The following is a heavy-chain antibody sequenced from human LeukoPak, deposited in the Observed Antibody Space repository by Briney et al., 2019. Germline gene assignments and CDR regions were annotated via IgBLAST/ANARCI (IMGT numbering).Heavy chain of an antibody. J-gene: IGHJ4*02. D-gene: IGHD2-2*01. CDR3: ARGRYCSSTSCLYDY. Sequence: GGSLRLSCATSGLTVSGIYMSWVRQAPGKGLEWVSSISSSSSYIYYADSVKGRFTISRDNAKNSLYLQMNSLRAEDTAVYYCARGRYCSSTSCLYDYWGQGTLVTVSS. V-gene: IGHV3-21*01. CDR2: ISSSSSYI. CDR1: GLTVSGIY.